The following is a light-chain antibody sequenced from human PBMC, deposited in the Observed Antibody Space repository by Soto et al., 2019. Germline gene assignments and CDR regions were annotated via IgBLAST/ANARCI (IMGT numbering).Light chain of an antibody. J-gene: IGKJ1*01. V-gene: IGKV3-20*01. Sequence: MVFTQAPGIPLGARSIINKHSCRACLSVSRNLAWYQPKSGQAPRLLMYGISRRATGIPDRFSGCLSGTEFAYNITRLAPEDFAVYFCQHYVTSTPRTCSQGTKVDIK. CDR1: LSVSRN. CDR2: GIS. CDR3: QHYVTSTPRT.